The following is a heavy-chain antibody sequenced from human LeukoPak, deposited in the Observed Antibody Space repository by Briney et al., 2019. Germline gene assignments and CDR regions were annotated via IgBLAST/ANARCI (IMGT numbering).Heavy chain of an antibody. CDR3: ARDTDLWSGHSQFFDF. V-gene: IGHV3-48*03. J-gene: IGHJ4*02. CDR2: ISSTGNTI. D-gene: IGHD3-3*01. CDR1: GFTFSSYE. Sequence: PGGSLRLSCAASGFTFSSYEMNWVRQAPGKGLEWLSYISSTGNTIYYADSVKGRFTISRDNAKNSLFLQMNSLRAEDTAVYYCARDTDLWSGHSQFFDFWGQGTLVTVSS.